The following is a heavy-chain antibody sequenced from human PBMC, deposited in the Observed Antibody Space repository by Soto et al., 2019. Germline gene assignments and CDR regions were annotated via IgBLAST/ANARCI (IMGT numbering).Heavy chain of an antibody. D-gene: IGHD3-10*01. J-gene: IGHJ4*02. Sequence: SETLSLTCTVSGGSISSGDYYWSRIRQPPGKGLEWIGYIYYSGSTYYNPSLKSRVTISVDTSKNQFSLKLSSVTAADTAVYYCARVYPARGYYFDYPGQPTLVTVSS. V-gene: IGHV4-30-4*01. CDR2: IYYSGST. CDR1: GGSISSGDYY. CDR3: ARVYPARGYYFDY.